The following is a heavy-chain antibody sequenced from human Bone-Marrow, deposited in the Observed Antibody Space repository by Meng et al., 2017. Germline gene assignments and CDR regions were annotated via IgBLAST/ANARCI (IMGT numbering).Heavy chain of an antibody. CDR1: GITFSSYE. V-gene: IGHV3-48*03. CDR2: ISSSGSTI. Sequence: SLKTSCAASGITFSSYEMNLVRQAPGKGLEWVSYISSSGSTIYYADSVKGRFTISRDNAKNSLYLQMNSLRAEDTAVYYCAVAHFEWDYYFDYWGQGTLVTVSS. J-gene: IGHJ4*02. CDR3: AVAHFEWDYYFDY. D-gene: IGHD3-3*01.